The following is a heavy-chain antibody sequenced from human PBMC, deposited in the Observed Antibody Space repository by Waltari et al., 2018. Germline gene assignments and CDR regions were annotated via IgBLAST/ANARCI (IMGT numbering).Heavy chain of an antibody. V-gene: IGHV4-61*02. CDR2: IYTSGST. J-gene: IGHJ4*02. Sequence: QVQLQESGPGLVKPSQTLSLTCTVSGGSISSGSYYWSWIRQPAGKGLEWIGRIYTSGSTNYNPSLKSRVTISVDTSKNQFSLKLSSVTAADTAVYYCARGSSGWAGYYFDYWGQGTLVTVSS. D-gene: IGHD6-19*01. CDR3: ARGSSGWAGYYFDY. CDR1: GGSISSGSYY.